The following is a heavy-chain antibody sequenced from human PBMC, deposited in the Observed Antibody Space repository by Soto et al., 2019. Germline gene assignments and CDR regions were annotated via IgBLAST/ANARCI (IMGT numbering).Heavy chain of an antibody. CDR1: GYSFSSHA. V-gene: IGHV1-69*06. Sequence: QVQLEQSGSEVQKSGSSVKVSCKASGYSFSSHAITWVRQAPRQGLEWMGGIIPVFGTPTYAQKFQGRLTTSANKSTNTSSLELRSLRSEDTAVYYCARGGALSTSWYWGDGLDSWGQGTQVTVSS. D-gene: IGHD6-13*01. CDR2: IIPVFGTP. J-gene: IGHJ4*02. CDR3: ARGGALSTSWYWGDGLDS.